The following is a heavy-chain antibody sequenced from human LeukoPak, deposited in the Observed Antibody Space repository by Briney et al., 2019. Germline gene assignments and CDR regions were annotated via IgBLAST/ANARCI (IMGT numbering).Heavy chain of an antibody. CDR1: GVSISGYY. CDR3: ARYGYCSSGRCYYDN. V-gene: IGHV4-59*01. CDR2: IYYSGST. Sequence: PSETLSLTCTVSGVSISGYYWSWIRQPPGKGLEWIGFIYYSGSTNYNPSLKSRVTISVDTSKNQFSLTLSSVTAADTAVYYCARYGYCSSGRCYYDNWGQGTLVTVSS. D-gene: IGHD2-15*01. J-gene: IGHJ4*02.